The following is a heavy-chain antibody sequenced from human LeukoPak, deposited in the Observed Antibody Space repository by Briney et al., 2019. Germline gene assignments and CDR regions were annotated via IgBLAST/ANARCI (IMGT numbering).Heavy chain of an antibody. CDR2: INPNSGGT. CDR3: ARDGEMVRGWLPYYYYYYMDV. D-gene: IGHD3-10*01. Sequence: ASVKVSCKASGYTFTGYYMHWVRQAPGQGLEWMGWINPNSGGTNYAQKFQGRVTMTRDTSISTAYMELSRLRSDDTAVYYCARDGEMVRGWLPYYYYYYMDVWGKGTTVTISS. J-gene: IGHJ6*03. CDR1: GYTFTGYY. V-gene: IGHV1-2*02.